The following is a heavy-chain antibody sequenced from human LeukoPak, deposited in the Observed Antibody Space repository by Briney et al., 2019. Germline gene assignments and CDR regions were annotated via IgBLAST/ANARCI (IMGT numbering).Heavy chain of an antibody. Sequence: ASVKVSCKASGYTFTSYAMHWVRQAPGQRLEWMGWINAGNGNTRYSQKFQGRVTITRDTSASTAYMELSSLRSEDTARYYCARGSSGWYPPGDYWGQGTLVTVSS. CDR2: INAGNGNT. V-gene: IGHV1-3*01. J-gene: IGHJ4*02. D-gene: IGHD6-19*01. CDR3: ARGSSGWYPPGDY. CDR1: GYTFTSYA.